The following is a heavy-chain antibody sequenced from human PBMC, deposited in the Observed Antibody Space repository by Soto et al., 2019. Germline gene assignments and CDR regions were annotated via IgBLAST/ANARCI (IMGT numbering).Heavy chain of an antibody. CDR3: AKLRAVADPRAYFFDY. CDR1: GFTFSSYA. V-gene: IGHV3-23*01. D-gene: IGHD6-19*01. Sequence: GGSLRLSCAASGFTFSSYAMSWVRQAPGKGLEWVSAISGSGGSTYHADSVKGRFTISRDNSKNTLYLQMNSLRAEDTAVYYCAKLRAVADPRAYFFDYWGQGTLVTVS. J-gene: IGHJ4*02. CDR2: ISGSGGST.